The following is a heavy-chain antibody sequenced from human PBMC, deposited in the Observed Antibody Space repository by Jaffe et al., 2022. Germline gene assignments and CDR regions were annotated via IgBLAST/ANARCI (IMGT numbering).Heavy chain of an antibody. Sequence: QVQLQESGPGLVKPSETLSLTCTVSGGSISSYYWSWIRQPPGKGLEWIGYIYYSGSTNYNPSLKSRVTISVDTSKNQFSLKLSSVTAADTAVYYCARVTSPIAPHFDYWGQGTLVTVSS. CDR1: GGSISSYY. CDR3: ARVTSPIAPHFDY. V-gene: IGHV4-59*01. J-gene: IGHJ4*02. D-gene: IGHD2-21*01. CDR2: IYYSGST.